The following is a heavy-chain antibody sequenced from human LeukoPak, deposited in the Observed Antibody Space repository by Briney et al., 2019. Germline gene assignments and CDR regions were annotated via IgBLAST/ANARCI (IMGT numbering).Heavy chain of an antibody. D-gene: IGHD5-24*01. CDR3: ARAGRWLQLELFDY. CDR2: IRGSGANT. Sequence: GGSLRLSCAASGFTFSSYAMNWVRQAPGKGLEWVSSIRGSGANTYYADSVKGRFTVSRDNSKNTLYLHMYSLRAEDTAVYYCARAGRWLQLELFDYWGQGTLVTVSS. CDR1: GFTFSSYA. V-gene: IGHV3-23*01. J-gene: IGHJ4*02.